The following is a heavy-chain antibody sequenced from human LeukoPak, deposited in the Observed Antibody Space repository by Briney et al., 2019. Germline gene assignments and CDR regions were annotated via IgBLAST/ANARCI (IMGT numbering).Heavy chain of an antibody. Sequence: PGGSLRLSCAASGFTFRTYWMSWVRQAPGKGLEWVANIKQDGNEKYYVDSVKGRFTISRDNAKNTLYLQMNSLRAEDTAVYYCARDFSSGSYYGDYYFDYWGQGTLVTVSS. CDR1: GFTFRTYW. V-gene: IGHV3-7*01. D-gene: IGHD1-26*01. CDR2: IKQDGNEK. CDR3: ARDFSSGSYYGDYYFDY. J-gene: IGHJ4*02.